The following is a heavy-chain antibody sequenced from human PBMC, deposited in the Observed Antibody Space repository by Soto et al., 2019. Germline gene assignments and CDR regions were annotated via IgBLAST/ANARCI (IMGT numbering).Heavy chain of an antibody. J-gene: IGHJ4*02. CDR3: ARGRVDGGELDL. V-gene: IGHV3-33*01. CDR2: IWYDASNK. D-gene: IGHD1-26*01. CDR1: GFTFRTYG. Sequence: VQLVESGGGVVQPGRSLRLSCAASGFTFRTYGMYWVRQAPGKGLEGVAVIWYDASNKYYADSVKGRFTISRDNSENPLYLQMNSLRAEDTAVYYCARGRVDGGELDLWGQGTLVTVSS.